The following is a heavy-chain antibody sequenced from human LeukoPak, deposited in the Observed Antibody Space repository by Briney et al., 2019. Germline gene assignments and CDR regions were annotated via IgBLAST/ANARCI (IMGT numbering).Heavy chain of an antibody. Sequence: GGSLRLSCAASGFTFSSYSMTWVRQAPGKGLEWVSSISSSSSYIYYADSVKGRFTISRDNAKNSLYLQMNSLRAEDTAVYYCARYCSSTSCYNIDAFDIWGQGTMVTVAS. J-gene: IGHJ3*02. CDR2: ISSSSSYI. D-gene: IGHD2-2*02. V-gene: IGHV3-21*01. CDR3: ARYCSSTSCYNIDAFDI. CDR1: GFTFSSYS.